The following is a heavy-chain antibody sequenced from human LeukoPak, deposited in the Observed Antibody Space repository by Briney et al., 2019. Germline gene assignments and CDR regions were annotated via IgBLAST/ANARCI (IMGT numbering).Heavy chain of an antibody. V-gene: IGHV1-69*13. CDR1: GGTFSSYA. D-gene: IGHD3-9*01. CDR3: AREVNPRYDILTGYPLDY. J-gene: IGHJ4*02. CDR2: IIPIFGTA. Sequence: SVKVSCKASGGTFSSYAISWVRQAPGQGLEWMGGIIPIFGTANYAQKFQGRVTITADESTSTAYMELTSLRSEDTAVYYCAREVNPRYDILTGYPLDYWGQGTLVTVSS.